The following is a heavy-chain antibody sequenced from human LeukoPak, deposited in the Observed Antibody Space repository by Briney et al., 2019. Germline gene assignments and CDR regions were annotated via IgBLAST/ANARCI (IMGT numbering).Heavy chain of an antibody. CDR2: ISSSSSYI. CDR1: GFTFSSYS. V-gene: IGHV3-21*01. CDR3: AREPPPSGYIYGLFDY. D-gene: IGHD5-18*01. J-gene: IGHJ4*02. Sequence: GRSLRLSCAASGFTFSSYSMNWVRQAPGKGLEWVSSISSSSSYIYYADSVKGRFTISRDNAKNSLYLQMNSLRAEDTAVYYCAREPPPSGYIYGLFDYWGQETLVTVSS.